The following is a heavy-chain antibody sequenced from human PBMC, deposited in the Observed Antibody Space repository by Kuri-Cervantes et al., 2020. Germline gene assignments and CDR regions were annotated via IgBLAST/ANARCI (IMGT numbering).Heavy chain of an antibody. CDR1: GFTFSSYA. CDR3: AKSRGLVRHGMDV. J-gene: IGHJ6*02. V-gene: IGHV3-23*01. D-gene: IGHD3/OR15-3a*01. CDR2: ISGSGGST. Sequence: GESLKISCAASGFTFSSYAMSWVRQAPGKGLEWVSAISGSGGSTYYADSVKGRFTISRDNSKNMLYLQLNSLRAEDTAVYYCAKSRGLVRHGMDVWGQGTTVTVSS.